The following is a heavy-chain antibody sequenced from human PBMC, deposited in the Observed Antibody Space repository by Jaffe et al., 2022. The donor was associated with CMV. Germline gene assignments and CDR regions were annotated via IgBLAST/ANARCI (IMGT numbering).Heavy chain of an antibody. CDR3: ARNAYSFGSQYNYFAP. CDR1: GFTFSNFW. J-gene: IGHJ5*02. Sequence: EDQLVESGGGLVQPGGSLKLSCVASGFTFSNFWMNWVRQAPGKGLEWVANISPDANERYYLDSVRGRFTISRDNAKNSLYLQMNSLRVADTAIYFCARNAYSFGSQYNYFAPWGRGILVTVSS. D-gene: IGHD3-3*01. CDR2: ISPDANER. V-gene: IGHV3-7*03.